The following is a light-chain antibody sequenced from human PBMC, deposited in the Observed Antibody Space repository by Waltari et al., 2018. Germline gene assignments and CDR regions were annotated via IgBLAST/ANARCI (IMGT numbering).Light chain of an antibody. J-gene: IGLJ2*01. CDR3: SVWDDSLNGPV. CDR2: TND. CDR1: ASTIGRNA. Sequence: QSVLTQPPSTSGTPGQRVSTPCSARASTIGRNAVNCYQHPPGTAPKLLIYTNDHRPSGVPDRFSASKSGTSASLAISGLQFEDEADYFCSVWDDSLNGPVFGGRTKLTVL. V-gene: IGLV1-44*01.